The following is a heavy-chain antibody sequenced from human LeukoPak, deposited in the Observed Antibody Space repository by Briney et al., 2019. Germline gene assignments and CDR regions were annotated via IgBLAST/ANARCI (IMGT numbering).Heavy chain of an antibody. J-gene: IGHJ4*02. D-gene: IGHD1-7*01. CDR3: ARDYWWNYDY. CDR1: GFTFSDYA. CDR2: ISKDGSDK. V-gene: IGHV3-30-3*01. Sequence: GGSLRLSCAASGFTFSDYAMHWVRLAPGKGLEWVAVISKDGSDKYYPGSVRGRFTISRDNSKNTIYLQMDSLRAEDTAIYYCARDYWWNYDYWGQGTLVTVSS.